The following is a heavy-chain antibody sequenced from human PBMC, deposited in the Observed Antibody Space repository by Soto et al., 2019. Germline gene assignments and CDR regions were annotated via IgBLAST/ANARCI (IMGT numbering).Heavy chain of an antibody. D-gene: IGHD1-26*01. V-gene: IGHV3-30*03. Sequence: QVQLVESGGGVVQPGRSLRLSCAASGFTFSSYGMHRVRQAPGKGLEWVAVISYDGSNKYYADSVKGRFTISRDNSKNTLYLQMNSLRAEDTAVYYCATSNGGTYYYYYGMDVWGQGTTVTVSS. J-gene: IGHJ6*02. CDR1: GFTFSSYG. CDR2: ISYDGSNK. CDR3: ATSNGGTYYYYYGMDV.